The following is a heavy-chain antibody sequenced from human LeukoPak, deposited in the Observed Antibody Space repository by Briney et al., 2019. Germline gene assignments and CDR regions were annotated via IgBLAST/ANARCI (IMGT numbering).Heavy chain of an antibody. D-gene: IGHD6-13*01. CDR2: IDTNTGNP. V-gene: IGHV7-4-1*02. CDR1: GYTFTNYT. CDR3: AKTRPLDSSSWSHGDY. Sequence: ASVRVSCKASGYTFTNYTLNWVRQAPGQGLEWMGWIDTNTGNPTYAQGFIGRFVFSLDTSVTTAYLQISSLRAEDTAVYYCAKTRPLDSSSWSHGDYWGQGTLVTVSS. J-gene: IGHJ4*02.